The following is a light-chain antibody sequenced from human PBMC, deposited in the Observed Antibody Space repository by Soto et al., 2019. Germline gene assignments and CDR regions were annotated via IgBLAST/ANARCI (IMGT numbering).Light chain of an antibody. CDR3: QQYHTWPYP. CDR1: QRVRYN. J-gene: IGKJ2*01. Sequence: IVLTQSPATLSVSPGERATLSCRASQRVRYNLAWYQQIPGQAPRLLIYDASPRAAGIPAMFSGGGSGTECTLTISRLQSEDFAVFYCQQYHTWPYPFGLGTKLEI. V-gene: IGKV3-15*01. CDR2: DAS.